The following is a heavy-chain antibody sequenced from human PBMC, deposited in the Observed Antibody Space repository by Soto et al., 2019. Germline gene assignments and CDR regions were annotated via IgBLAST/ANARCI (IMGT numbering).Heavy chain of an antibody. V-gene: IGHV3-11*06. CDR1: GFTFSYYY. J-gene: IGHJ4*02. CDR3: ARATGYYHTSGSDS. Sequence: GGSLRLSCAASGFTFSYYYMSWIRQAPGKGLEWISYISSNSNYKNHADSVSGRFTISRDNAKNSLYLQMNGLRAEDTAVYYCARATGYYHTSGSDSWGQGTLVTVSS. D-gene: IGHD3-22*01. CDR2: ISSNSNYK.